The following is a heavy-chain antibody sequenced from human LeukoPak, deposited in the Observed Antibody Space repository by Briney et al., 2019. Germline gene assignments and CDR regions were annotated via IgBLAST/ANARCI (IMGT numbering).Heavy chain of an antibody. CDR3: ARENYYGSGSSPGEFDY. D-gene: IGHD3-10*01. J-gene: IGHJ4*02. V-gene: IGHV3-11*01. CDR2: ISSSAGTI. CDR1: GFTVSSNY. Sequence: GGSLRLSCAASGFTVSSNYMSWIRQTPGKGLEWVSYISSSAGTIYYADSVKGRFTISRDNAKNSLYLQMNSLRVEDTAVYYCARENYYGSGSSPGEFDYWGQGTLVTVSS.